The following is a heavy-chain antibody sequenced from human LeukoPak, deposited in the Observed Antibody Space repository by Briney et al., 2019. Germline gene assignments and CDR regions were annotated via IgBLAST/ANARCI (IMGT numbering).Heavy chain of an antibody. CDR2: IYHSGST. Sequence: EWIGYIYHSGSTYYNPSLKSRVTISVDGPKNQFSLKLSSVTAADTAVYYCARGRSPYYFDYWGQGTLVTVSS. V-gene: IGHV4-30-2*01. CDR3: ARGRSPYYFDY. J-gene: IGHJ4*02.